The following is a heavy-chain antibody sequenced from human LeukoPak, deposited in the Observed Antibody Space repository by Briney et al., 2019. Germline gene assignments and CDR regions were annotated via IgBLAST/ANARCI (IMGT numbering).Heavy chain of an antibody. V-gene: IGHV4-4*07. Sequence: PSETLSLTCTVSGGSFSTHYWSWIRQPAGMGLEWIGRIYTSGSTNYNPSLKSRVTMSVDTSKDQFSLKLSSVTAADTAVYYCAKGDPFRAGWFDPWGQGILVTVSS. D-gene: IGHD6-13*01. J-gene: IGHJ5*02. CDR1: GGSFSTHY. CDR2: IYTSGST. CDR3: AKGDPFRAGWFDP.